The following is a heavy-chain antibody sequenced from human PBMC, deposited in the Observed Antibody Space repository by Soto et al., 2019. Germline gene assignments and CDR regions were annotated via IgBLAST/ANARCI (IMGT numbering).Heavy chain of an antibody. CDR1: GDSVSIYSGA. CDR3: ANDPGYSLDD. D-gene: IGHD5-12*01. CDR2: TYYRSKWYY. V-gene: IGHV6-1*01. Sequence: SQTLSLTCVISGDSVSIYSGAWNWIRQSPSRGLEWLGRTYYRSKWYYDYAESVKSRIIISVDTSKNQFSLQLNSVTPEDAAVYYCANDPGYSLDDWGQGTQVTVSS. J-gene: IGHJ4*02.